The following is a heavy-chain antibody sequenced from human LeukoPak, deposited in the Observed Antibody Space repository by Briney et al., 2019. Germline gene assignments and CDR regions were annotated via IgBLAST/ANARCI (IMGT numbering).Heavy chain of an antibody. J-gene: IGHJ4*02. V-gene: IGHV3-30-3*01. CDR2: ISYDGSNK. D-gene: IGHD3-3*02. CDR3: ASRAHFWSGPGG. CDR1: GFTFSSYA. Sequence: PGGSLRLSCAASGFTFSSYAVHWVRQAPGKGLEWVAVISYDGSNKYYADSVKGRFTISRDNSKNTLYLQMNSLRAEDTAVYYCASRAHFWSGPGGWGQGTLVTVSS.